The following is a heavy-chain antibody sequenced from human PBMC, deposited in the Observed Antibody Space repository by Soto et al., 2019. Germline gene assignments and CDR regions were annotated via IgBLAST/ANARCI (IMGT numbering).Heavy chain of an antibody. CDR2: ISYDGSNK. CDR1: GFPFGSYS. CDR3: ARESIMSPYYYDSSGYYPRLRWALDY. D-gene: IGHD3-22*01. Sequence: GGSLIHSCGSSGFPFGSYSMHWVRPAPGKGLEWVAVISYDGSNKYYADSVKGRFTISRDNSKNTLYLQMNSLRAEDTAVYYCARESIMSPYYYDSSGYYPRLRWALDYWGQGTLVNVSA. V-gene: IGHV3-30-3*01. J-gene: IGHJ4*02.